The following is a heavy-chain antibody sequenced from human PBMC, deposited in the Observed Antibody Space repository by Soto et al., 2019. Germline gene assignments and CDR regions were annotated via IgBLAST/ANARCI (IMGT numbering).Heavy chain of an antibody. CDR1: GFTFSSYA. D-gene: IGHD3-22*01. V-gene: IGHV3-23*01. J-gene: IGHJ4*02. CDR3: AKDRRLWSGYYYEVSDY. Sequence: GGSLRLSCAASGFTFSSYAMSWVRQAPGKGLEWVSAISGSGGSTYYADSVKGRFTISRDNSKNTLYLQMNSLRAEDMAVYYCAKDRRLWSGYYYEVSDYWGQGTLVTVSS. CDR2: ISGSGGST.